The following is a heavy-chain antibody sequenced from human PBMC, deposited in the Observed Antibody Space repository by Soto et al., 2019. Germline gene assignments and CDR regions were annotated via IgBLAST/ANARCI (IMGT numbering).Heavy chain of an antibody. CDR3: ARKTGYFDL. J-gene: IGHJ2*01. V-gene: IGHV4-34*01. CDR2: INHSGST. CDR1: GGSFSGYY. Sequence: QVQLQQWGAGLLKPSETLSLTCAVYGGSFSGYYWSWIRQPPGKGLEWIGEINHSGSTNYNPSLKSRVPTSVDTSKNQFSLKLGSVTAADTAVYYCARKTGYFDLWGRGTLVTVSS.